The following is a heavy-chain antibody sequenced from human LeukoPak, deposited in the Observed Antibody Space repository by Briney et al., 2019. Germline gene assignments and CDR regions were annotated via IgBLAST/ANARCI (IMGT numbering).Heavy chain of an antibody. CDR2: FDPEDGET. J-gene: IGHJ4*02. Sequence: ASVKVSCKVSGYTLTELSMHWVRQAPGKGLEWMGGFDPEDGETIHAQKFQGRVTMTEDTSTDTAYMELSSLRSEDTAVYYCATERTYSSSSGAADYWGQGTLVTVSS. D-gene: IGHD6-6*01. V-gene: IGHV1-24*01. CDR1: GYTLTELS. CDR3: ATERTYSSSSGAADY.